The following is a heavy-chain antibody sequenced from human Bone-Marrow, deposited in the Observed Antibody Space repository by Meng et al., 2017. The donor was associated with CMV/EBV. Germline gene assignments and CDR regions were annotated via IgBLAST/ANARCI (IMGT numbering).Heavy chain of an antibody. CDR2: IYSGGST. V-gene: IGHV3-53*01. J-gene: IGHJ4*02. D-gene: IGHD3-16*01. CDR3: ARDYEYVWGTLGY. Sequence: GESLKISCAASGFTVSSNYMSWVRQAPGKGLEWVSVIYSGGSTYYADSVKGRFTISRDNSKNTLYLQMNSLRAEDTAVYYCARDYEYVWGTLGYWGEGTLVTVSS. CDR1: GFTVSSNY.